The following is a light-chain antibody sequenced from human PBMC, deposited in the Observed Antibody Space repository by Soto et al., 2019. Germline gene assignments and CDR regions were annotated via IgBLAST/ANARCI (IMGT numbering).Light chain of an antibody. V-gene: IGLV1-40*01. CDR1: SSNIGAGYV. CDR2: GNS. J-gene: IGLJ1*01. Sequence: QAVVTQPPSVSGAPGQRVTISCTGSSSNIGAGYVHWYQQLPGTAPKLLIYGNSNRPSGVPDRFSGSKSGTSASLAITGLQAEDEADYYCQSYDSSLSSYVFGTGTKLTVL. CDR3: QSYDSSLSSYV.